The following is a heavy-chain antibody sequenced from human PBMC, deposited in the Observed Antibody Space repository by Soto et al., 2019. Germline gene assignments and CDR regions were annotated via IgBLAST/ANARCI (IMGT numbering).Heavy chain of an antibody. CDR3: ASDSSGPDY. CDR2: ISSSGSTI. V-gene: IGHV3-48*03. D-gene: IGHD3-22*01. CDR1: GFTFSSYE. J-gene: IGHJ4*02. Sequence: PGGSLRLSCAASGFTFSSYEMNWVRQAPGKGLEWVSYISSSGSTIYYADSVKGRFTISRDNAENSLYLQMNSLRAEDTAVYYCASDSSGPDYWGQGTLVTVSS.